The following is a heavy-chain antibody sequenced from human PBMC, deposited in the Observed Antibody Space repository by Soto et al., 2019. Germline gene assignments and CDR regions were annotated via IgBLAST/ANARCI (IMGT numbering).Heavy chain of an antibody. CDR1: GFTFNNYA. J-gene: IGHJ4*02. CDR3: SKDRLGGNFDY. CDR2: ISGTGGST. V-gene: IGHV3-23*01. Sequence: PGGSLRLSCAASGFTFNNYAMNWVRQAPGKGLEWVATISGTGGSTYYADSVKGRFTISRDNSKNTLYLQMNSLRVEDTAVYYCSKDRLGGNFDYRSQGTQVTVSS.